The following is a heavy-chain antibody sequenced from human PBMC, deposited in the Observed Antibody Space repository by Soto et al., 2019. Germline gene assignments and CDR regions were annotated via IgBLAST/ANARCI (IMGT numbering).Heavy chain of an antibody. Sequence: SETLSLTCTVSGGSISSYYGSWIRQPPGKGLEWIGYIYYSGSTNYSPSLKGRLTISVDPSKDQFSLKLTSVTAADTAMYYCARPKTIGAAAGKGWFDPWGQGTLVTVSS. CDR2: IYYSGST. J-gene: IGHJ5*02. CDR3: ARPKTIGAAAGKGWFDP. V-gene: IGHV4-59*08. D-gene: IGHD6-13*01. CDR1: GGSISSYY.